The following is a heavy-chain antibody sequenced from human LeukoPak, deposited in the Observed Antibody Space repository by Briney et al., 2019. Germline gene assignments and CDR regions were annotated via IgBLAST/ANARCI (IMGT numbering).Heavy chain of an antibody. J-gene: IGHJ3*02. Sequence: PGRSLRLSCAASGFTFSSYGMHWLRQAPGKGLEWVAVIWYDGRNKFYADSLKGRFTISRDNSKNTLYLQMNSLRAEDTAVYYCARVNRRDAFDICGQGTLVTVSS. CDR3: ARVNRRDAFDI. V-gene: IGHV3-33*01. CDR1: GFTFSSYG. CDR2: IWYDGRNK. D-gene: IGHD3-16*02.